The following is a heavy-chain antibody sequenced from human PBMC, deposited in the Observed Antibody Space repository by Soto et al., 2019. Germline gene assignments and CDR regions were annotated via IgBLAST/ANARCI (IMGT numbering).Heavy chain of an antibody. J-gene: IGHJ6*02. CDR3: ARREGEFGPYGLDV. CDR2: IYHSGGT. Sequence: QVQLQESGPGLVKPSQTLSLTCTVSGGSISGGDYFWSWIRQPPGKGLEWIGYIYHSGGTYYNPSRKSRVSISLDTSKNQFSLKLTSVTAADTAIYFCARREGEFGPYGLDVWGQGTTVTVSS. CDR1: GGSISGGDYF. V-gene: IGHV4-30-4*01. D-gene: IGHD3-10*01.